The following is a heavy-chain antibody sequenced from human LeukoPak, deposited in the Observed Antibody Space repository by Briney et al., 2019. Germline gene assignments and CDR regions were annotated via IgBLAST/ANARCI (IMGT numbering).Heavy chain of an antibody. CDR2: ISAYNGNT. J-gene: IGHJ4*02. V-gene: IGHV1-18*01. D-gene: IGHD3-9*01. CDR3: ARAVRYFDWFDY. Sequence: ASVKVSCKASGYTFTSYGISWVRQDPGQGLEWMGWISAYNGNTNYAQKLQGRVTMTTDTSTSTAYMELRSLRSDDTAVYYCARAVRYFDWFDYWGQGTLVTVSS. CDR1: GYTFTSYG.